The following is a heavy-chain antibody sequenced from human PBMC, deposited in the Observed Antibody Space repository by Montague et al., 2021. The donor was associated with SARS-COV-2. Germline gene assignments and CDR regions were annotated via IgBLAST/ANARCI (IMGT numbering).Heavy chain of an antibody. J-gene: IGHJ4*02. CDR3: ARATGSRVIGWLQDSFDI. Sequence: YLRLSCAASGFTFGDYAMHWVRQAPGKGLEWVSGISWNSGSTGYADSVKGRFTISRDNAKNTLYLQMDSLRGEDTALYYCARATGSRVIGWLQDSFDIWGQGTPVTVSS. CDR2: ISWNSGST. CDR1: GFTFGDYA. V-gene: IGHV3-9*01. D-gene: IGHD3-10*01.